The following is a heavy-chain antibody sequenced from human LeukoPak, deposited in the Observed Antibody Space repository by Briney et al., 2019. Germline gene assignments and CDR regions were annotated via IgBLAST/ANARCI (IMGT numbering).Heavy chain of an antibody. Sequence: PSETLSLTCAVYGGSFSGYYWSWIRQPPGKGLEWIGYIYYSGSTNYNPSLKSRVTISVDTSKNQLSLKLSSVTAADTAVYYCARTGGASYYYDSSGPADAFDIWGQGTMVTVSS. CDR1: GGSFSGYY. CDR3: ARTGGASYYYDSSGPADAFDI. J-gene: IGHJ3*02. D-gene: IGHD3-22*01. V-gene: IGHV4-59*12. CDR2: IYYSGST.